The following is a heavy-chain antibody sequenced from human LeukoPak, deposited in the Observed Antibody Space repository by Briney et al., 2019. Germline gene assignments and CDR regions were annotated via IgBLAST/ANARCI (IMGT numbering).Heavy chain of an antibody. CDR2: INHSGST. CDR1: GGSISSSNYY. V-gene: IGHV4-39*07. J-gene: IGHJ6*02. Sequence: SETLSLTCTVSGGSISSSNYYWSWIRQPPGKGLEWIGEINHSGSTNYNPSLKSRVTISVDTSKNQFSLKLSSVTAADTAVYYCARVALGYCSGGSCYPYYYYGMDVWGQGTTVTVSS. CDR3: ARVALGYCSGGSCYPYYYYGMDV. D-gene: IGHD2-15*01.